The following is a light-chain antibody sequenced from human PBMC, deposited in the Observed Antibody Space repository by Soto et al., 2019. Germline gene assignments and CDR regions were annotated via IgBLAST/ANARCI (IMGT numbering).Light chain of an antibody. CDR2: DVS. CDR3: TSYTSDSTYV. V-gene: IGLV2-14*01. Sequence: QSVLTQPASVSGSPGQSITISCTGTSTDVGRYNYVSWYQQHPGKAPKLMVYDVSNRPSWVSNRFSGSKSGITASLTISGLQADDEADYYCTSYTSDSTYVFGTGTMVTVL. CDR1: STDVGRYNY. J-gene: IGLJ1*01.